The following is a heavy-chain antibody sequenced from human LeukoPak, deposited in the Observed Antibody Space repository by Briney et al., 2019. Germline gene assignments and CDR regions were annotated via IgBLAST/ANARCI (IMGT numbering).Heavy chain of an antibody. V-gene: IGHV3-11*04. D-gene: IGHD1-26*01. CDR1: GFTFSDHY. CDR2: IYNGGDTI. CDR3: ARDPYSGNYGDYYYYYMDV. Sequence: GGSLRLSCATSGFTFSDHYMTWIRQAPGKGLETVSYIYNGGDTIYYADSVRGRFTISRDNAKSSLYLQMNSLRDEDTAVYYCARDPYSGNYGDYYYYYMDVWGKGTTVTISS. J-gene: IGHJ6*03.